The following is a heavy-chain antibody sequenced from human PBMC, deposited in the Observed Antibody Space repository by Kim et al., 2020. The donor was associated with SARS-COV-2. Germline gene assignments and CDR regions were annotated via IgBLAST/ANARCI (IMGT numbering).Heavy chain of an antibody. Sequence: GGSLRLSCAASGFTFSSYWMHWVRQAPGKGLVWVSRINNVGSGTSYADSVKGRFTISRDNAKNTLYLQMNSLRVEDTAVYYCVRGSGNYGYGMGVWGQGTTVTVSS. CDR2: INNVGSGT. V-gene: IGHV3-74*01. CDR1: GFTFSSYW. D-gene: IGHD3-3*01. CDR3: VRGSGNYGYGMGV. J-gene: IGHJ6*02.